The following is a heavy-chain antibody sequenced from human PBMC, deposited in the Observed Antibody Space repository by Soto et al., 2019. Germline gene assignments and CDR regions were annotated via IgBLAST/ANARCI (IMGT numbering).Heavy chain of an antibody. CDR1: GDSISSADYY. Sequence: SETLSLTCTVSGDSISSADYYWSWIRQTPGKGLEWIGHIFYSGTTYYNPSLKSRLTISVDTSKNHFSLRLTSVTAADTAVYYCARDLWVEPELYYYGMDVWGQGTTVTVSS. D-gene: IGHD1-1*01. CDR3: ARDLWVEPELYYYGMDV. CDR2: IFYSGTT. V-gene: IGHV4-30-4*01. J-gene: IGHJ6*02.